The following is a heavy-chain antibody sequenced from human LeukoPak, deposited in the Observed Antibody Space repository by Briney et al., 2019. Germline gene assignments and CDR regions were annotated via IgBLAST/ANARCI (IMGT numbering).Heavy chain of an antibody. CDR3: AKSASGWNDAQLFDY. CDR2: IRYDGSDK. J-gene: IGHJ4*02. D-gene: IGHD1-1*01. V-gene: IGHV3-30*02. Sequence: GGSLRLSCAASGFIFSSYGMHWVRQAPGKGLEWVAFIRYDGSDKYSADSVKGRFTISRDNSKSTLYLQMNSLRAEDTAMYYCAKSASGWNDAQLFDYWGQGTLVTVST. CDR1: GFIFSSYG.